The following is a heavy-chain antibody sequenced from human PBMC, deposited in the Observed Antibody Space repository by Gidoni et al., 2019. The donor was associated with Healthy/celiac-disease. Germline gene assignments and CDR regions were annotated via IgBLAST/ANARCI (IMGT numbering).Heavy chain of an antibody. CDR3: AREQPDIVVVVAYYYYGMDV. V-gene: IGHV3-30-3*01. Sequence: QVQLVESGGGVVQPGRSLRLSCAASGFTFSSYAMHWVRQAPGKVLEWVAVISYDGSNKYYADSVKGRFTISRDNSKNTLYLQMNSLRAEDTSVYYCAREQPDIVVVVAYYYYGMDVWGQGTTVTVSS. D-gene: IGHD2-15*01. CDR2: ISYDGSNK. J-gene: IGHJ6*02. CDR1: GFTFSSYA.